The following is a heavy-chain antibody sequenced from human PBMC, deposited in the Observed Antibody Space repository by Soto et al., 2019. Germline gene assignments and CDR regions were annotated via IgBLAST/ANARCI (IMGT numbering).Heavy chain of an antibody. V-gene: IGHV4-61*01. CDR1: GSFVSSGTYY. CDR3: ARHYYYESINWLDP. J-gene: IGHJ5*02. CDR2: IYYSGRT. D-gene: IGHD3-22*01. Sequence: SETLSLTCTVSGSFVSSGTYYWNWIRQPPGKGLEWIGYIYYSGRTNYNPSLKSRVTISADMSRNRFSLRLSSVTAADTAVYYCARHYYYESINWLDPWGQGTLVIVSS.